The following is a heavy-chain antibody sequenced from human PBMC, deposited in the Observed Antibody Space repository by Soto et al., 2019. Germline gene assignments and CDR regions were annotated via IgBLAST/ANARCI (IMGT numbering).Heavy chain of an antibody. CDR1: GFTFSSHW. D-gene: IGHD6-13*01. Sequence: EVQLVESGGGLVQPGGSLRLSCAASGFTFSSHWMHWVRQAPGKGLVWVSRIKSDGSITACADSVKGRFTISRDNAKNTLYLQMNSVRAEDTAVYYCARNGGAAACDSWGQGTLVTVSS. J-gene: IGHJ4*02. CDR3: ARNGGAAACDS. CDR2: IKSDGSIT. V-gene: IGHV3-74*01.